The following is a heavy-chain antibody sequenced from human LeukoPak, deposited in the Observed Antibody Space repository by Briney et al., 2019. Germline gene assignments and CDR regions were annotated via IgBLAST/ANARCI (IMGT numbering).Heavy chain of an antibody. CDR2: INPNIGDA. D-gene: IGHD2-21*02. V-gene: IGHV1-2*02. J-gene: IGHJ5*01. Sequence: ASVKVSCKASGYTFTNYVIHWVRQAPGQRPEWMGWINPNIGDANYSQKFQDRVTMTRDRSINTAYMELSRLTSDDTAVYYCARMALDGGDSIGFDSWGQGTLVTVSS. CDR3: ARMALDGGDSIGFDS. CDR1: GYTFTNYV.